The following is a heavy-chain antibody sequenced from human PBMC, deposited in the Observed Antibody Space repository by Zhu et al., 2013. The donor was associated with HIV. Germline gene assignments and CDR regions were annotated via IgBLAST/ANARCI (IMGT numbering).Heavy chain of an antibody. CDR2: IIPILGIA. V-gene: IGHV1-69*02. D-gene: IGHD6-13*01. CDR1: GGTFSSYT. J-gene: IGHJ6*02. CDR3: ARQLSSSWYGVYYGMDV. Sequence: QVQLVQSGAEVKKPGSSVKVSCKASGGTFSSYTISWVRQAPGQGLEWMGRIIPILGIANYAQKFQGRVTITADKSTSTAYMELSSLRSEDTAVYYCARQLSSSWYGVYYGMDVWGQGTTVTVSS.